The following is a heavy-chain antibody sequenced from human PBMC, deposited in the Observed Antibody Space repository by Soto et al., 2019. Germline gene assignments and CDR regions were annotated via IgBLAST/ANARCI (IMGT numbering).Heavy chain of an antibody. CDR3: ARVNPGDTWTPHFDL. D-gene: IGHD1-26*01. CDR2: IYSGGST. J-gene: IGHJ2*01. CDR1: GFTVSSNY. V-gene: IGHV3-53*01. Sequence: PGGSLRLSCAASGFTVSSNYMSWVRQAPGKGLEWVSVIYSGGSTYYADSVKGRFTISRDNSKNTLYLQMNSLRAEDTAVYYCARVNPGDTWTPHFDLWGRGTLVTVSS.